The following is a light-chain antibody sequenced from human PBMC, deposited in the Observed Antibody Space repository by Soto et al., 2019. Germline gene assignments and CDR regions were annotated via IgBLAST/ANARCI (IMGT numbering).Light chain of an antibody. J-gene: IGLJ1*01. CDR3: AAWDDSLNVF. V-gene: IGLV1-44*01. Sequence: QSALTQPPSASGTPGQRVTISCSGSSSNIGSNTVNWYQQLPGTAPKLLIYSNNQRPSGVPDRFSGSKSGTSASLAISGLQSEDEADYYCAAWDDSLNVFFGTGTNVTVL. CDR2: SNN. CDR1: SSNIGSNT.